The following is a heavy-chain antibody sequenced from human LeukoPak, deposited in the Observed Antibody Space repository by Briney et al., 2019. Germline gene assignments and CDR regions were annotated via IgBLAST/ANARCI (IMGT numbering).Heavy chain of an antibody. D-gene: IGHD2-21*01. J-gene: IGHJ4*02. Sequence: PSETLSLTCAVSGGSISSYYWNRTRQPSGKGLEWVGYIYYSGSTNYNPSLKSRVTISVDTSKNQFSLKLNSVTAADTAVYYCAREIEVWGQGTLVTVSS. CDR3: AREIEV. CDR1: GGSISSYY. CDR2: IYYSGST. V-gene: IGHV4-59*01.